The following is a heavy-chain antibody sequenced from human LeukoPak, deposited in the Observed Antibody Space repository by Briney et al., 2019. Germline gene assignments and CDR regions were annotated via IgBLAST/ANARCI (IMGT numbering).Heavy chain of an antibody. CDR3: ARDPLLYSSSCYGCYFDY. CDR1: GYTFTSYG. Sequence: GASVKVSCKASGYTFTSYGISWVRQAPGQGLEWMGWISAYNGNTNYAQKLQGRVTMTTDTSTSTAYMELSSLRSEDTAAYYCARDPLLYSSSCYGCYFDYWGQGTLVTVSS. D-gene: IGHD6-13*01. V-gene: IGHV1-18*01. J-gene: IGHJ4*02. CDR2: ISAYNGNT.